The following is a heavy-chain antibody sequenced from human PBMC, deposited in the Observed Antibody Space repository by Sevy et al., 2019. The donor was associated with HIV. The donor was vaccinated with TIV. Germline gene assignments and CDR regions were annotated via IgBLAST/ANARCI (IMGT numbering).Heavy chain of an antibody. CDR3: TRGNANFGTGAFDI. CDR1: AFTFSGYW. D-gene: IGHD1-7*01. J-gene: IGHJ3*02. V-gene: IGHV3-74*03. CDR2: MNPDGSNT. Sequence: GGSLRLSCAASAFTFSGYWMHWVRQVPGKGLVWVSRMNPDGSNTEYADSVKGRFTSSRDNAKNTLYLQMNSLGAEDTAVYFCTRGNANFGTGAFDIWGQGTMVTVSS.